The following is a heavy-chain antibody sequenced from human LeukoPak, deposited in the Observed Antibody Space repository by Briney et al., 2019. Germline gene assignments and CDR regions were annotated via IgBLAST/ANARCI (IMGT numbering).Heavy chain of an antibody. D-gene: IGHD2-2*01. CDR3: ASPKGGVVVPFDY. V-gene: IGHV1-2*02. J-gene: IGHJ4*02. CDR2: INPNSGGT. CDR1: GYTFTGYY. Sequence: ASVKVSCKASGYTFTGYYMHWVRQAPGQGLEWMGWINPNSGGTNYAQKFQGRVTVTRDTSISTAYMELSRLRSDDTAVYYCASPKGGVVVPFDYWGQGTLVTVSS.